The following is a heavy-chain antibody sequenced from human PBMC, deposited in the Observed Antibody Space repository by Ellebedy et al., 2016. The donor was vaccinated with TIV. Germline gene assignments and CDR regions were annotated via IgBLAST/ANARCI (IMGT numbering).Heavy chain of an antibody. CDR2: ISGNGGST. Sequence: PGGSLRLSCAASGFTFSIYAMSWVRQAPGKGLEWVSLISGNGGSTYYVDSVKGRFTISRDNSKNTLYLQVNSLRAEDTAIYFCAKGRSTSNNWFYWYYGMDVWGQGTTVTVSS. J-gene: IGHJ6*02. V-gene: IGHV3-23*01. D-gene: IGHD1-1*01. CDR1: GFTFSIYA. CDR3: AKGRSTSNNWFYWYYGMDV.